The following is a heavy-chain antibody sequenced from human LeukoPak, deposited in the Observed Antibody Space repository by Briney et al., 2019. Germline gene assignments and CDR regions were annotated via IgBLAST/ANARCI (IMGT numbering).Heavy chain of an antibody. V-gene: IGHV4-34*12. D-gene: IGHD6-19*01. CDR1: GGSFSGYY. CDR2: IIDTGST. CDR3: TRVFPEMWQVRSYYYMDV. J-gene: IGHJ6*03. Sequence: PSETLSLTCAVYGGSFSGYYWTWIRQPPGKGLEWIGEIIDTGSTKYNSSLKSRVTISVDTSKNEFSLNLTSVTAADTAMYYCTRVFPEMWQVRSYYYMDVWGKGTMVTVSS.